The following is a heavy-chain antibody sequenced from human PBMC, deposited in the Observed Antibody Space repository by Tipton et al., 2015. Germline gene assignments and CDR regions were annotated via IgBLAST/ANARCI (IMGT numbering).Heavy chain of an antibody. CDR2: LYFSGST. D-gene: IGHD4-17*01. V-gene: IGHV4-39*02. J-gene: IGHJ5*02. CDR1: GGSISSSSYY. CDR3: ARGRSADYGDYVNWFDP. Sequence: TLSLTCTVSGGSISSSSYYWAWIRQPPGKGLEWIGSLYFSGSTYYNPSLKSRVTISVDTSKKQVSLNITSVVAADTAEYYCARGRSADYGDYVNWFDPWGQGTLVTVSP.